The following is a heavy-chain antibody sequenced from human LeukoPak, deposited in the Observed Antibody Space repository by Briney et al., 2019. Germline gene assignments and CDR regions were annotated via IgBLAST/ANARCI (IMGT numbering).Heavy chain of an antibody. Sequence: GGSLRLSCAASGFTFSSYAMHWVRQAPGKGLEWVAVISYDGSNKYYADSVKGRFTISRDNSKNTLCLQMNSLRAEDTAVYYCARDLTYGDYDYWGQGTLVTVSS. J-gene: IGHJ4*02. D-gene: IGHD4-17*01. CDR2: ISYDGSNK. V-gene: IGHV3-30*04. CDR1: GFTFSSYA. CDR3: ARDLTYGDYDY.